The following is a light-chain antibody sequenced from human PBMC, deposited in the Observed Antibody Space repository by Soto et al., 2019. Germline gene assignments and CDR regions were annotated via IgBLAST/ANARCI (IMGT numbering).Light chain of an antibody. CDR1: SSDVGGYNY. V-gene: IGLV2-14*01. CDR3: SSYTSSRTHHVV. CDR2: HVS. Sequence: QAVVTQPASVSGSPGQSITISCTGTSSDVGGYNYVSWYQQHPGKAPKLMIYHVSNRPSGVSNRFSGSKSANTASQTISGLQADDEAGYYCSSYTSSRTHHVVFGGGTKLTVL. J-gene: IGLJ2*01.